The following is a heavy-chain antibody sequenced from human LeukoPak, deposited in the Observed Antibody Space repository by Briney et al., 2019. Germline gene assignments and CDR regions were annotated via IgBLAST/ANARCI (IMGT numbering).Heavy chain of an antibody. Sequence: GGSLRLSCAASGFTSSSYSMNWVRQAPGKGLEWVSCISSSSSHIYYADSVKGRFTISRDNAKNSLYLQMNSLRAEDTAVYYCARSSTLPTSQFDYWGQGTLVTVSS. J-gene: IGHJ4*02. CDR1: GFTSSSYS. CDR3: ARSSTLPTSQFDY. V-gene: IGHV3-21*01. D-gene: IGHD2-15*01. CDR2: ISSSSSHI.